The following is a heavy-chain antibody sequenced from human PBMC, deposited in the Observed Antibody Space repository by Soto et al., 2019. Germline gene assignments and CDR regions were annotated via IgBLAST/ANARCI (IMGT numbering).Heavy chain of an antibody. CDR3: VKALSARYNSAKAFHV. V-gene: IGHV3-64D*06. CDR1: GFTFSSYA. CDR2: ITSNGGST. D-gene: IGHD2-2*02. J-gene: IGHJ3*01. Sequence: GGSLRLSCSAPGFTFSSYAMHWVRQAPGKGLEYVSGITSNGGSTYYPDSMNGRFTIFRDNSENTLYLQMSSLRAEDTAFYYCVKALSARYNSAKAFHVWGQATRVTVAS.